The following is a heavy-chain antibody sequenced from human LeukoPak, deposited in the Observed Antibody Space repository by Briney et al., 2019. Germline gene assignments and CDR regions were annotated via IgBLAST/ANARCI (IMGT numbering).Heavy chain of an antibody. J-gene: IGHJ3*02. CDR3: AKTGGYYDTSDLYRPDVFDI. CDR1: GVTFNNFA. V-gene: IGHV3-23*01. D-gene: IGHD3-22*01. Sequence: PVGSLRLSCADSGVTFNNFAMSWVRQAPGKRLEWVSAISGTGGNTFYTDSVTGRFTISKENSKNTLYVQMNSLRAEDTAVYYCAKTGGYYDTSDLYRPDVFDIWGLGTVVTVSS. CDR2: ISGTGGNT.